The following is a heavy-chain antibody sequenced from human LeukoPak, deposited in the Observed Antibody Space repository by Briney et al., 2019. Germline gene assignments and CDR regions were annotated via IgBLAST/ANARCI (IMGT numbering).Heavy chain of an antibody. V-gene: IGHV3-30*18. Sequence: GGSLRLSCAASGFTFSSYGMHWVRQAPGKGLEWVAVISYDGSNKYYADSVKGRFTISRDNSKNTLYLQMNSLRAEDTAVYYCAKDFLDYDFWSGYYRDFSPADYWGQGTLVTVSS. CDR3: AKDFLDYDFWSGYYRDFSPADY. D-gene: IGHD3-3*01. CDR2: ISYDGSNK. CDR1: GFTFSSYG. J-gene: IGHJ4*02.